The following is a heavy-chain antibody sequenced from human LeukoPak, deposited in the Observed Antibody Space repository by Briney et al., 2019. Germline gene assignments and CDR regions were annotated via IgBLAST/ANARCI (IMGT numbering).Heavy chain of an antibody. CDR1: GGSVSSGSHY. J-gene: IGHJ4*02. CDR3: ARDGSSGYYFSD. CDR2: IYYTGST. Sequence: SETLSLTCTVSGGSVSSGSHYWSWIRQPPGKGLEWIGYIYYTGSTNYNPSLKSRVTMSVDTSKNQFSLRLSSVTAADTAVYYCARDGSSGYYFSDWGQGTLVTVSS. D-gene: IGHD3-22*01. V-gene: IGHV4-61*01.